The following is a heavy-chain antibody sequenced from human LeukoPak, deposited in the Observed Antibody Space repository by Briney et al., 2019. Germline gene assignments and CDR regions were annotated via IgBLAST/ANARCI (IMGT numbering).Heavy chain of an antibody. D-gene: IGHD3-22*01. CDR3: ARGSGYYYDSSGYDAFDI. V-gene: IGHV1-69*06. CDR2: IIPIFGTA. CDR1: GGTFSSYA. J-gene: IGHJ3*02. Sequence: SVKVSCKASGGTFSSYAISWVRQAPGQGLEWMGGIIPIFGTANYAQKFQGRVTITADKSTSTAYMELSSLRSEDTAVYYCARGSGYYYDSSGYDAFDIWGQGTMVTVSS.